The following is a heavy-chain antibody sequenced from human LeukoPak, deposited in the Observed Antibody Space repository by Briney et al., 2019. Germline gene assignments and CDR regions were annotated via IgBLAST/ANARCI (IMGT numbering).Heavy chain of an antibody. V-gene: IGHV4-59*01. CDR1: GGSISSYY. CDR3: ARDRNRAGLLDY. CDR2: IYYSGST. D-gene: IGHD6-13*01. Sequence: SETLSLTCTVPGGSISSYYWSWIRQPPGKGLEWIGYIYYSGSTNYNPSLKSRVTISVDTSKNQFSLKLSSVTAADTAVYYCARDRNRAGLLDYWGQGTLVTVSS. J-gene: IGHJ4*02.